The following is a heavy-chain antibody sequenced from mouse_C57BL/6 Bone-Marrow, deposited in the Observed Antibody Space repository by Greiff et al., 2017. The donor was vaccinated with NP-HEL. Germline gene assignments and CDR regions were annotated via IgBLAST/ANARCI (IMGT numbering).Heavy chain of an antibody. D-gene: IGHD1-1*01. CDR3: AGHGDYFGSSYGYFDV. V-gene: IGHV1-62-2*01. J-gene: IGHJ1*03. CDR1: GYTFTEYT. CDR2: FYPGSGSI. Sequence: QVQLKQSGAELVKPGASVKLSCKASGYTFTEYTIHWVKQRSGQGLEWIGWFYPGSGSIKYNEKFKDKATLTADKSSSTVYMELSRWTSEDSAVYVSAGHGDYFGSSYGYFDVWGTGTTVTVSS.